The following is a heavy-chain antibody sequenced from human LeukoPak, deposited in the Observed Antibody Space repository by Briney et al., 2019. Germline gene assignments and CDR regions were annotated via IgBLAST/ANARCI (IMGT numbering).Heavy chain of an antibody. CDR1: GYTLTELS. V-gene: IGHV1-24*01. J-gene: IGHJ3*02. CDR3: ARGSYSSGRYQIVAFDI. D-gene: IGHD6-19*01. CDR2: FDPEDGET. Sequence: ASVKVSCKVSGYTLTELSMHWVRQAPGKGLEWMGGFDPEDGETIYAQKFQGRVTMTEDTSTDTAYMELSSLKSEDTAVYYCARGSYSSGRYQIVAFDIWGQGTMVTVSS.